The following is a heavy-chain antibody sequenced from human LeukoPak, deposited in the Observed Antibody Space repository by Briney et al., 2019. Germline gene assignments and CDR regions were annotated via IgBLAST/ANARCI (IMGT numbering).Heavy chain of an antibody. CDR1: GGSISSYY. Sequence: SETLSLTCTVSGGSISSYYWSWIRQPPGKGLEWIGYIYYSGSTNYNPSLKSRVTISVDTSKNQFSLKLSSVTAADTAVYYCARAVDTAMVTGDYFDYWGQGTLVTVSS. V-gene: IGHV4-59*01. D-gene: IGHD5-18*01. J-gene: IGHJ4*02. CDR2: IYYSGST. CDR3: ARAVDTAMVTGDYFDY.